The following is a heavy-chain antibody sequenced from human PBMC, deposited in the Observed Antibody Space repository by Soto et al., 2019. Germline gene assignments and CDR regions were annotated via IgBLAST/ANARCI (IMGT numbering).Heavy chain of an antibody. J-gene: IGHJ4*02. D-gene: IGHD5-18*01. CDR2: IIPLLGTV. Sequence: QVQLVQSGAEVKKPGSSVKVSCKASGVTSSSYVISWGRQAPGEGLEWMGDIIPLLGTVNYAQKFRGRVTITADRSTTTAYMDLSSLKSEDTAVYYCAGFGYSRGYAYWGQGTLVTVSS. CDR3: AGFGYSRGYAY. V-gene: IGHV1-69*06. CDR1: GVTSSSYV.